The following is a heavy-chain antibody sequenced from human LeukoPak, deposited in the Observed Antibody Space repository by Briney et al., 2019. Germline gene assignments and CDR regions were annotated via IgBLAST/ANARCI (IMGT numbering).Heavy chain of an antibody. CDR1: ADSFSSHY. CDR3: ARDLVTVTKGFDI. CDR2: ISYIGST. D-gene: IGHD4-17*01. V-gene: IGHV4-59*11. J-gene: IGHJ3*02. Sequence: SETLSLTCAVSADSFSSHYWTWLRQPPGKGLEWIGYISYIGSTNYNPSLKSRVTISIDTSKNQFSLKLSSVTAADTAVYYCARDLVTVTKGFDIWGQGTMVSVSS.